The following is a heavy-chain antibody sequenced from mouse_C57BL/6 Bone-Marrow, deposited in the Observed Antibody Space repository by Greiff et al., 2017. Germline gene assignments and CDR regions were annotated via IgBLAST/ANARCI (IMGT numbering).Heavy chain of an antibody. CDR3: AGLRRNYAMDY. CDR1: GYTFTSYW. D-gene: IGHD2-12*01. Sequence: QVHVKQPGAELVKPGASVKMSCKASGYTFTSYWITWVKQRPGQGLEWIGDIYPGSGSTNYNEKFKSKATLTVDTSSSTAYMQLSSLTSEDSAVYYCAGLRRNYAMDYWGQGTSVTVSS. CDR2: IYPGSGST. J-gene: IGHJ4*01. V-gene: IGHV1-55*01.